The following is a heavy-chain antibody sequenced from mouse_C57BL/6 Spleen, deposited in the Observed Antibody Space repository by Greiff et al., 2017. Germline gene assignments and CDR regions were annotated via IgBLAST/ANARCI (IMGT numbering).Heavy chain of an antibody. J-gene: IGHJ3*01. Sequence: VQLQQSGAELARPGASVKMSCKASGYTFTSYTMHWVKQRPGQGLEWIGYINPSSGYTKYNQKFKDKATLTADKSSSTAYMQLSSLTSEDSAVYYWARGYYVYPIAYWGQGTLGTVSA. V-gene: IGHV1-4*01. CDR1: GYTFTSYT. CDR3: ARGYYVYPIAY. CDR2: INPSSGYT. D-gene: IGHD2-2*01.